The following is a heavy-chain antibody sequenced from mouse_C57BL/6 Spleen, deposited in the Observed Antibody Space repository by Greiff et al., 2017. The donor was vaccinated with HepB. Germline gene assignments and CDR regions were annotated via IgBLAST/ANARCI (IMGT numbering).Heavy chain of an antibody. D-gene: IGHD1-1*01. J-gene: IGHJ4*01. CDR3: ARSYGSSTDYYAMDY. Sequence: EVMLVESGGGLVQPGGSLSLSCAASGFTFTDYYMSWVRQPPGKALEWLGFIRNKANGYTTEYSASVKGRFTISRDNSQSILYLQMNALRAEDSATYYCARSYGSSTDYYAMDYWGQGTSVTVSS. CDR1: GFTFTDYY. V-gene: IGHV7-3*01. CDR2: IRNKANGYTT.